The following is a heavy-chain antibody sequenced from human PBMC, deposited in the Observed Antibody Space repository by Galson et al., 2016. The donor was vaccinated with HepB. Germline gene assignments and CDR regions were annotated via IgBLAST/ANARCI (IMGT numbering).Heavy chain of an antibody. D-gene: IGHD6-19*01. CDR1: GFTFSSYG. CDR2: ISYDGSSK. Sequence: SLRLSCAASGFTFSSYGMHWVRQAPGKGLEWVAVISYDGSSKYYADSVKGRFTISRDNSKNTLYVQMNSLRAEDTAVYYCAKEISVAGVNGLPSDYWGQGTLVTVSS. J-gene: IGHJ4*02. CDR3: AKEISVAGVNGLPSDY. V-gene: IGHV3-30*18.